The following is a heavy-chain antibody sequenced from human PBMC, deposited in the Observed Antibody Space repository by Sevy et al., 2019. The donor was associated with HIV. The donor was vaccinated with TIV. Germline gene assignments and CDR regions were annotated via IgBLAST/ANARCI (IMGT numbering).Heavy chain of an antibody. D-gene: IGHD1-7*01. J-gene: IGHJ4*02. CDR1: GFTFSKYW. CDR3: AGNDGNYYFHH. V-gene: IGHV3-7*01. CDR2: IKQDAGQK. Sequence: GGSLRLSCAASGFTFSKYWMGWVRQAPGKGLEWVANIKQDAGQKYYVDSVKGRFTISRDNAKNSLYLQMNSLRAEDTAVYFCAGNDGNYYFHHWGQGTLVTVSS.